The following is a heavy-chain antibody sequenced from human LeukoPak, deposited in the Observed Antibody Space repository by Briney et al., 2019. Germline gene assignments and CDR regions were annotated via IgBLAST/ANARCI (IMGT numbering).Heavy chain of an antibody. D-gene: IGHD6-19*01. CDR1: GYIFAHNG. CDR3: ARDLEGIAVAGSCFDY. Sequence: GASVKVSCKTSGYIFAHNGISWVRQAPGQGPEWMGWISAYNGDTNYAQNFQGRVTMTTDTSTSTAYMELRSLRSDDTAVYYCARDLEGIAVAGSCFDYWGQGTLVTVS. J-gene: IGHJ4*02. CDR2: ISAYNGDT. V-gene: IGHV1-18*01.